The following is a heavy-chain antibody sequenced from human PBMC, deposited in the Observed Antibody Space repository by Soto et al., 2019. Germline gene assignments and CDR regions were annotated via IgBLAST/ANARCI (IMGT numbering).Heavy chain of an antibody. Sequence: QVQLVESGGGVVQPGRSLRLSCAASGFTFSSYGMHWVRQAPGKGLEWVAVISYDGSNKYYADSVKGRFTISRDNSKNTLYLQMNSLRAEYTALYYCATKRQYYFDYWGQGTLVTVSS. CDR2: ISYDGSNK. CDR1: GFTFSSYG. CDR3: ATKRQYYFDY. J-gene: IGHJ4*02. V-gene: IGHV3-30*03. D-gene: IGHD6-19*01.